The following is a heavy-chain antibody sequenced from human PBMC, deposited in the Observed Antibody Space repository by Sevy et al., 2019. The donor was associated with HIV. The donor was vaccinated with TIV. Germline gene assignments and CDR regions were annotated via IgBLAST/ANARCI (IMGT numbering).Heavy chain of an antibody. D-gene: IGHD2-8*01. Sequence: QLGGSLRLSCAASGLTFSKYSMSWVRQPPGKGLEWVSTLSFGCGEINYADSVKGRFTISRDNSKSSVYLQMNNLRPEDTAVYYCAREGCTKPHDYWGQGTLVTVSS. J-gene: IGHJ4*02. CDR3: AREGCTKPHDY. V-gene: IGHV3-23*01. CDR2: LSFGCGEI. CDR1: GLTFSKYS.